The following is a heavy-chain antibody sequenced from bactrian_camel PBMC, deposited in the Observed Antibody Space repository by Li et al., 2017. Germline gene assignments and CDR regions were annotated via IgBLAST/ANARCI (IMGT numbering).Heavy chain of an antibody. Sequence: VQLVESGGGSVQAGGSLRLSCAASGSIYSRKCMGWFHQAPGKEREGVAAIAPSTGSTYYDDSVKGRFTVSHVNSNNTLHLQMDSLKPEDTAVCYCAADLGWCGSAPLQREFRNWGQGTQVTVS. CDR2: IAPSTGST. CDR1: GSIYSRKC. J-gene: IGHJ4*01. D-gene: IGHD6*01. V-gene: IGHV3S54*01. CDR3: AADLGWCGSAPLQREFRN.